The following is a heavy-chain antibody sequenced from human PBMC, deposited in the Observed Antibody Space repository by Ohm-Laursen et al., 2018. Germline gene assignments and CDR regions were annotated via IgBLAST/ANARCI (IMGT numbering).Heavy chain of an antibody. CDR2: IYYSGTT. V-gene: IGHV4-59*07. J-gene: IGHJ6*02. CDR1: GGSISSYY. Sequence: SDTLSLTCAVSGGSISSYYWSWIRQPPGKGLEWIGYIYYSGTTNYNPSLKSRVTISIDTSKNQFSLKVSSVTAADTAVYYCARGPTTIYYYYGMDVWGQGTTVIVSS. D-gene: IGHD1-26*01. CDR3: ARGPTTIYYYYGMDV.